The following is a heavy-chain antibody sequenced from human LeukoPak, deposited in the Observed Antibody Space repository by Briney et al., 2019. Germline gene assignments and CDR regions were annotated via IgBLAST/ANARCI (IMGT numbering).Heavy chain of an antibody. J-gene: IGHJ3*02. CDR2: IYYSGST. D-gene: IGHD1-26*01. Sequence: PSETLSLTCTVSGGSISRSIYYWVWLRQHPGKGLEWIGYIYYSGSTYYNPSLKSRVTISVDTSKNQFSLKLSSVTAADTAVYYCARGGNAFDIWGQGTMVTVSS. CDR3: ARGGNAFDI. V-gene: IGHV4-31*03. CDR1: GGSISRSIYY.